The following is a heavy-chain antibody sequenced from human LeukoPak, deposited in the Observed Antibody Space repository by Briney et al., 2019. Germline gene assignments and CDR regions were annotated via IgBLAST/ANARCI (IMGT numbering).Heavy chain of an antibody. V-gene: IGHV4-39*01. CDR2: IYYSGST. CDR1: GGSISSSSYY. D-gene: IGHD4-17*01. Sequence: PSETLSLTCTVSGGSISSSSYYWGWIRQPPGKGLEWIGSIYYSGSTYHNPSLKSRVTISVDTSKNQFSLKLSSVTAADTAVYYCARHYGDSYYYYYYMDVWGKGTTVTVSS. J-gene: IGHJ6*03. CDR3: ARHYGDSYYYYYYMDV.